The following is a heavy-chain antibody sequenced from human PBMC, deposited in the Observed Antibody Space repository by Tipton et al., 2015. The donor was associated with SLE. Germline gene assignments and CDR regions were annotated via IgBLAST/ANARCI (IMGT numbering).Heavy chain of an antibody. CDR3: ARLVVLAAEGLYSVDY. V-gene: IGHV4-59*08. D-gene: IGHD2-15*01. J-gene: IGHJ4*01. CDR1: GGSISSYY. Sequence: GLVKPSETLSLTCTVSGGSISSYYWTWIRQPPGKGLEWIGHISWIGSTNYNPSLKSRVTMSVDTSMNHFSLELSSVTAADTAVYYCARLVVLAAEGLYSVDYWGHGTLVTVSS. CDR2: ISWIGST.